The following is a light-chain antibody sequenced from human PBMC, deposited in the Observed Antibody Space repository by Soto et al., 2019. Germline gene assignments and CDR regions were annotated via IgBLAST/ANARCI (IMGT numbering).Light chain of an antibody. J-gene: IGLJ2*01. CDR3: QSYDSSNPVV. V-gene: IGLV6-57*01. CDR1: SGSIASNY. Sequence: NFMLTQPHSVSESPGKTVTISCTRSSGSIASNYVHWYQQRPGSSPTTVIYDDNQRPSGVPGRFSGSIDSSSNSASLTISGLKTEDEADYYCQSYDSSNPVVFGGGTKLTVL. CDR2: DDN.